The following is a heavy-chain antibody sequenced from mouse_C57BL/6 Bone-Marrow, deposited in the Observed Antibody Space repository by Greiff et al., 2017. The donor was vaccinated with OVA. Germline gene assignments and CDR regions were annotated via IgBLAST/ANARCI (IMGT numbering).Heavy chain of an antibody. CDR1: GYSITSGYY. D-gene: IGHD2-12*01. V-gene: IGHV3-6*01. CDR2: ISYDGSN. CDR3: AGGPLRPHYFDY. Sequence: EVKLEESGPGLVKPSQSLSLTCSVTGYSITSGYYWNWIRQFPGNKLEWMGYISYDGSNNYNPSLKNRISITRDTSKNQFFLKLNSVTTEDTATYYCAGGPLRPHYFDYWGQGTTLTVSS. J-gene: IGHJ2*01.